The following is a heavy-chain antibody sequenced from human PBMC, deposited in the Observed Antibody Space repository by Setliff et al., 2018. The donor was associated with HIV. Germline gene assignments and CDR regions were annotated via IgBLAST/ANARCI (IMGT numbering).Heavy chain of an antibody. CDR3: ARGWGAERWLQLDPRYFDL. Sequence: GASVKVSCKAYGHTYNAYGINWVRQATGQGLEWMGWMNPNSGNTGYAQKFQGRVTMTRNTSISTAYMELSSLRSEDTAVYYCARGWGAERWLQLDPRYFDLWGRGTLVTVSS. D-gene: IGHD5-12*01. J-gene: IGHJ2*01. CDR1: GHTYNAYG. V-gene: IGHV1-8*02. CDR2: MNPNSGNT.